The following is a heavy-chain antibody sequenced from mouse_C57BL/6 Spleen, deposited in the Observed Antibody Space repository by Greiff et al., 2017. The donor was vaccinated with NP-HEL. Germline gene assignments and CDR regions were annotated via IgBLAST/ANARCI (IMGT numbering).Heavy chain of an antibody. Sequence: EVHLVESGGGLVQPGGSLSLSCAASGFTFTDYYMSWVRQPPWKALEWLGFIRNKANGYTTEYSASVKGRFTISRDNSQSILYLQMNALRAEDSATYYCARSIWYFDVWGTGTTVTVSS. CDR3: ARSIWYFDV. J-gene: IGHJ1*03. CDR2: IRNKANGYTT. CDR1: GFTFTDYY. V-gene: IGHV7-3*01.